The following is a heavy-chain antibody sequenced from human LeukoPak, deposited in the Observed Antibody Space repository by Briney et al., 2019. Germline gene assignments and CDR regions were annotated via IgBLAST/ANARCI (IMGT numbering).Heavy chain of an antibody. Sequence: PGGSLRLSCAASGFTFSSYSMNWVRQAPGKGLEWVSSISSSSSYIYYADSVKGRFTISRDNAKNSLYLQMNSLRAEDTAVYYCAREPRDGKGLDCWGQGTLVTVSS. CDR1: GFTFSSYS. CDR3: AREPRDGKGLDC. J-gene: IGHJ4*02. CDR2: ISSSSSYI. V-gene: IGHV3-21*01. D-gene: IGHD3-10*01.